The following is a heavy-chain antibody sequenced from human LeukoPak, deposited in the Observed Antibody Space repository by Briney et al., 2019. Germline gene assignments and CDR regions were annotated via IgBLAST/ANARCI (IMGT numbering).Heavy chain of an antibody. D-gene: IGHD3-22*01. V-gene: IGHV4-34*01. CDR2: INHSGGT. CDR1: GGSFSGYY. J-gene: IGHJ4*02. CDR3: ARASPHYYDSSGGFDY. Sequence: SETLSLTCAVYGGSFSGYYWSWIRQPPGKGLEWIGEINHSGGTNYNPSLKSRVTISVDTSKNQFSLKLSSVTAADTAVYYCARASPHYYDSSGGFDYWGQGTLVTVSS.